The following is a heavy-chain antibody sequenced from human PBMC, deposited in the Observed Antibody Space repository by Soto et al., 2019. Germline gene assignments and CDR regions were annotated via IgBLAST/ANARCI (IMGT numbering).Heavy chain of an antibody. CDR1: GFTFSSYA. CDR2: ISGSGGST. J-gene: IGHJ6*03. V-gene: IGHV3-23*01. D-gene: IGHD6-13*01. Sequence: EVQLLESGGGLVQPGGSLGLSCAASGFTFSSYAMSWVRQAPGKGLEWVSAISGSGGSTYYADSVKGRFTISRDNSKNMLYLQMNSLRAEDTAVYYCAKGGAAAGYYYHYYYMDVWGKGTTVTVSS. CDR3: AKGGAAAGYYYHYYYMDV.